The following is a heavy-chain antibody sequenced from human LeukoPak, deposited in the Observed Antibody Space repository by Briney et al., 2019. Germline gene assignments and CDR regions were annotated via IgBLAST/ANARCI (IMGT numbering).Heavy chain of an antibody. CDR2: ISSRSNNI. Sequence: GGSLRLSCAASGFTFSNYNMNWVRQSPGKGLEWVSSISSRSNNIHYADSLKGRFTVSRDNAKNSLDLQINSLRVEDTAVYYCARGAGLDYWGQGTVVTVSS. CDR1: GFTFSNYN. J-gene: IGHJ4*02. CDR3: ARGAGLDY. V-gene: IGHV3-21*01. D-gene: IGHD6-19*01.